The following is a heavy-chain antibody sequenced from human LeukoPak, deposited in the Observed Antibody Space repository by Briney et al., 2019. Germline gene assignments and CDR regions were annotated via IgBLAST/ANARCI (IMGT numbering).Heavy chain of an antibody. CDR1: GGSFSGYY. CDR2: INHSGST. J-gene: IGHJ6*03. Sequence: PSETLSLTCAVYGGSFSGYYWSWIRQPPGKGLEWIGEINHSGSTNYNPSLKSRVTISVDTSKNQFSLKLSSVTAADTAVYYCARGPGRPYGSGSYYKGPGYMDVWGKGTTVTVSS. D-gene: IGHD3-10*01. V-gene: IGHV4-34*01. CDR3: ARGPGRPYGSGSYYKGPGYMDV.